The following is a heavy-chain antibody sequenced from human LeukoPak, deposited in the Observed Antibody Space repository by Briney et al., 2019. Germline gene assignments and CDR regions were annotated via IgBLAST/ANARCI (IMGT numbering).Heavy chain of an antibody. CDR3: AVSSGYHPIAY. D-gene: IGHD3-22*01. CDR2: IYTSGST. CDR1: GGSICSYY. J-gene: IGHJ4*02. V-gene: IGHV4-4*07. Sequence: SETLSLTCTVSGGSICSYYWSWIRQPAGKGLEWSERIYTSGSTDYHTPLQSRVTMSIDTSKNQFSLKLSSVTAADTAVYYCAVSSGYHPIAYWGQGTLVTVPS.